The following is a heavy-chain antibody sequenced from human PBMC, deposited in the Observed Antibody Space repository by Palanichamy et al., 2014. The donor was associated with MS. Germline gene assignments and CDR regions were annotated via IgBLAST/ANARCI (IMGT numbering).Heavy chain of an antibody. CDR3: AREHDSWSGYSFDF. J-gene: IGHJ4*02. CDR1: GYAFTDYA. CDR2: INAGNGNT. V-gene: IGHV1-3*01. D-gene: IGHD3-3*01. Sequence: QVQLVQSGACGEEAWASVKVSCKASGYAFTDYAIHWVRQAPGQRLEWMGWINAGNGNTKYSQKFQSRVTITRDTSADTAYMELSSLRSEDTALYYCAREHDSWSGYSFDFWGQGTLVTASS.